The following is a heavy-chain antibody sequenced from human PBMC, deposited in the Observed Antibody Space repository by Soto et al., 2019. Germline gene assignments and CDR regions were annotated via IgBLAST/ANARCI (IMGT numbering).Heavy chain of an antibody. CDR1: GFAFSSYA. V-gene: IGHV3-23*01. CDR2: IGGSGGRT. CDR3: AKEDDFWHPDSFNY. Sequence: GGSLRLSCAASGFAFSSYAMTWVRQSPGKGLEWVSAIGGSGGRTFYADSVKGRFTISRDNSQNTLYLQMNSLRAEDTAIYYCAKEDDFWHPDSFNYWGQGTLVTVSS. D-gene: IGHD3-3*01. J-gene: IGHJ4*02.